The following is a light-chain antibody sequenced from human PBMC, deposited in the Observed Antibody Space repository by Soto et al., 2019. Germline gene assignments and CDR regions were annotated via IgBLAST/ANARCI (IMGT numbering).Light chain of an antibody. CDR2: GNS. Sequence: QSVLTQPPSVSGAPGQRVTISCTGSSSNIGAGYDVHWYQQLPGTAPKLLIYGNSNRPSGVPDRFSGSKSGTSASLAITGLQAEDEPDYYCQSYDSSLSGSSVVFGGGTQLPV. V-gene: IGLV1-40*01. CDR3: QSYDSSLSGSSVV. CDR1: SSNIGAGYD. J-gene: IGLJ2*01.